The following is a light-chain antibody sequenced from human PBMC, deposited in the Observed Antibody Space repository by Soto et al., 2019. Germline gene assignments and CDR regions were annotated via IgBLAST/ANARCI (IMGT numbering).Light chain of an antibody. CDR3: SSHTISTTLV. Sequence: QSALTQPASVSGSPGQSITISCTGTSRDVGGYNYVSWFQQHPGKAPKLIIYDVSTRPSGVSNRFSGSKSGNTASLTISGLQAEDEADYYCSSHTISTTLVFGGGTKLTVL. CDR1: SRDVGGYNY. CDR2: DVS. J-gene: IGLJ2*01. V-gene: IGLV2-14*01.